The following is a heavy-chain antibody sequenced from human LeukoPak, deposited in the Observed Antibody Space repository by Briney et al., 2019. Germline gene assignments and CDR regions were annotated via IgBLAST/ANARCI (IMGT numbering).Heavy chain of an antibody. Sequence: GGSLRLSCAASGFTFSSYAMSWVRQAPGKGLEWVSAISGSGGSTYYADSVKGRFTISRDNSKNTLYLQMNSLRAEDTAVYYCAKGEPHGIKYDFWSGYYPFDYWGQGTLVTVSS. V-gene: IGHV3-23*01. J-gene: IGHJ4*02. D-gene: IGHD3-3*01. CDR2: ISGSGGST. CDR1: GFTFSSYA. CDR3: AKGEPHGIKYDFWSGYYPFDY.